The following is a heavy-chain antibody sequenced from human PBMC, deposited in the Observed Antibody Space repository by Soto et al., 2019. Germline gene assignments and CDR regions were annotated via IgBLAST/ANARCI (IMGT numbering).Heavy chain of an antibody. CDR1: GFTFSSYA. CDR3: AKAPLYDSSGYYSPFDY. Sequence: GGSLRLSCAASGFTFSSYAMSWVRQAPGKGLEWVSAISGSGGSTYYADSVKGRFTISRDNSKNTLYLQMNSLRAEDTAVYSCAKAPLYDSSGYYSPFDYWGQGTLVTVSS. J-gene: IGHJ4*02. CDR2: ISGSGGST. V-gene: IGHV3-23*01. D-gene: IGHD3-22*01.